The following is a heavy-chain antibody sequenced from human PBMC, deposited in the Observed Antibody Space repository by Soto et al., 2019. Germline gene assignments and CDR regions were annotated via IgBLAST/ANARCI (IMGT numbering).Heavy chain of an antibody. CDR2: ISGYDGRT. CDR1: GYTFTRYG. J-gene: IGHJ6*02. V-gene: IGHV1-18*01. CDR3: AREGDAPYYYYGMDV. D-gene: IGHD2-21*02. Sequence: QVHLVQSGAEVKKPGASVKVSCKTSGYTFTRYGISWVRQAPGQGLEWLGWISGYDGRTNLAQKVQDRVTMTTDTSTSTVYMELRGLRSDDTAVYYCAREGDAPYYYYGMDVWGQGTTVTVSS.